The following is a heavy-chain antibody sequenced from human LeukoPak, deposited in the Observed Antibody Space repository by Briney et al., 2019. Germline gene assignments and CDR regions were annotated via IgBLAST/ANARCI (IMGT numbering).Heavy chain of an antibody. V-gene: IGHV3-69-1*02. CDR2: ITITTYI. J-gene: IGHJ4*02. D-gene: IGHD2-21*01. CDR1: GFTFSNSN. CDR3: ARALSIESSSPQGN. Sequence: GGSLRLSCAASGFTFSNSNMYWVRQAPGEGLEWVSSITITTYIYCADSVKGRFTICRDNAKTSLYLQMNSLRAEDTAIYYCARALSIESSSPQGNWGQGTLVTVSS.